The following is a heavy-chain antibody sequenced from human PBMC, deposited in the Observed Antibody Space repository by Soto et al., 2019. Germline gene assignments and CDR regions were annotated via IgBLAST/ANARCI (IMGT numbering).Heavy chain of an antibody. CDR2: IYWDNDK. D-gene: IGHD2-21*02. J-gene: IGHJ6*02. CDR3: AHSRCGGDCLQSYSSHYSYGMDV. CDR1: GFSLSTGGVG. Sequence: QITLKESGPTLVKPTQTLTLTCTFSGFSLSTGGVGVGWIRQPPGEALEWLALIYWDNDKRDSPSLKSRLTITKDASKNQVVLTMTNMDPVDTATYYCAHSRCGGDCLQSYSSHYSYGMDVWGQGTTVTVSS. V-gene: IGHV2-5*02.